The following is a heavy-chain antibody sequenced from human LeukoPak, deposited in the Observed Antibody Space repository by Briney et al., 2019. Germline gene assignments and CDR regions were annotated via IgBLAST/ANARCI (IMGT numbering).Heavy chain of an antibody. J-gene: IGHJ4*02. CDR3: AKSSASYSGSYFDY. D-gene: IGHD1-26*01. Sequence: QPGGSLRLSCAASGFTFSSYAISWVRQAPGKGLEWVSAISGAGGSTYHADSVKGRFTISRDNSKNTLSLQMNSLRAEDTAVYYCAKSSASYSGSYFDYWGQGTLVTVSS. CDR2: ISGAGGST. CDR1: GFTFSSYA. V-gene: IGHV3-23*01.